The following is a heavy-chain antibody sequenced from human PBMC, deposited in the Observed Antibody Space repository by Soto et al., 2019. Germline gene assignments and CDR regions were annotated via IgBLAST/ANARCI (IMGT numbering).Heavy chain of an antibody. V-gene: IGHV4-39*01. CDR3: ARHLGGGGSGYYVN. J-gene: IGHJ4*02. CDR1: GGSISSSSYY. CDR2: IYYSGST. D-gene: IGHD3-22*01. Sequence: SETLSLTCTVSGGSISSSSYYWGWIRQPPGKGLEWFGSIYYSGSTYYNPSLKSRVTISVDTSKNQFSLKLSSVTAADTAVYYCARHLGGGGSGYYVNWGQGTLVTVSS.